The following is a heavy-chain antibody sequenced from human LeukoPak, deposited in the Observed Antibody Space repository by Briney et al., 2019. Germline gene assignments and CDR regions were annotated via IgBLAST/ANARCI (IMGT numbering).Heavy chain of an antibody. D-gene: IGHD3-22*01. CDR2: IYYSGSA. CDR3: ARDAYDSSGYPNWYFDL. Sequence: PSETLSLTCTVSGGSLRGYYWTWIRQPPGKGLEWIGDIYYSGSASYNPSLKSRVTISVDTSKNQFSLKLNSVTAADTAMYYCARDAYDSSGYPNWYFDLWGRGTLVTVSS. V-gene: IGHV4-59*01. CDR1: GGSLRGYY. J-gene: IGHJ2*01.